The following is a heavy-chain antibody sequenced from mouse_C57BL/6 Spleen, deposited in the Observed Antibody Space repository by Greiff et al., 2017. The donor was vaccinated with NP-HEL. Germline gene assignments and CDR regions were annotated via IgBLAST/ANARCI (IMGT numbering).Heavy chain of an antibody. J-gene: IGHJ4*01. D-gene: IGHD3-3*01. Sequence: SGAELVRPGASVKLSCTASGFNIKDDYMHWVKQRPEQGLEWIGWIDPENGDTEYASKFQGKATITADTSSNTAYLQLSSLTSEDTAVYYCTTGHAMDYWGQGTSVTVSS. CDR3: TTGHAMDY. CDR1: GFNIKDDY. CDR2: IDPENGDT. V-gene: IGHV14-4*01.